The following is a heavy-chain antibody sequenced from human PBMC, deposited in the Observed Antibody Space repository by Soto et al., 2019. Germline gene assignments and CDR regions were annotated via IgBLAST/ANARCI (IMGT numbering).Heavy chain of an antibody. V-gene: IGHV3-30*18. D-gene: IGHD2-15*01. CDR2: ISYDGSTK. J-gene: IGHJ6*02. CDR3: AKDPATVIPLGAAGLDV. Sequence: QVQLVESGGGVVQPGRSLRLSCADSGFTLTSSGMHWVRQAPGKGLDWVAVISYDGSTKYYADSVKGRFTISRDTSKNTVYLQMNSLRAEDTAVYYCAKDPATVIPLGAAGLDVWGQGTTVTVSS. CDR1: GFTLTSSG.